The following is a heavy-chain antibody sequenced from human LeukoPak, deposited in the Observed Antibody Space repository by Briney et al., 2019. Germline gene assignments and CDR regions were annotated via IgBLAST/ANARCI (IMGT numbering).Heavy chain of an antibody. D-gene: IGHD6-19*01. CDR1: GGSISSYY. J-gene: IGHJ6*03. Sequence: SETLSLICTVSGGSISSYYWSWIRQHAGKGLEWIGRIYTSGSTNYNPSLKSRVTMSVDTSKNQFSLKLSSVTAADTAVYYCARGPYSSGWYDYYYYYMDVWGKGTTVTISS. V-gene: IGHV4-4*07. CDR3: ARGPYSSGWYDYYYYYMDV. CDR2: IYTSGST.